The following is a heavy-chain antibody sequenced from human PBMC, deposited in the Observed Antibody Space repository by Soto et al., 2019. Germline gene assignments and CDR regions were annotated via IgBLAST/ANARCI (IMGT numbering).Heavy chain of an antibody. CDR3: AKDTYYHDSSGYYVFDY. CDR1: GVTFSSYG. D-gene: IGHD3-22*01. CDR2: ISYDGNNK. V-gene: IGHV3-30*18. Sequence: QVQLVESGGGVVQPGRSLRLSCAASGVTFSSYGIHWVRQAPGKGLEWVAVISYDGNNKNYADSVKGRFTISRDNSKNTLYLQMDSLAAEDTAVYYCAKDTYYHDSSGYYVFDYWGQGTLVTVSS. J-gene: IGHJ4*02.